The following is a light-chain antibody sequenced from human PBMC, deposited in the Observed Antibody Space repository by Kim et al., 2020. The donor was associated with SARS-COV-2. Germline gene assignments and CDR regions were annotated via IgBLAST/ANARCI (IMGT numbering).Light chain of an antibody. CDR3: MQGIHPIT. J-gene: IGKJ5*01. CDR1: QSLVYSDGNTD. CDR2: KVS. V-gene: IGKV2-30*01. Sequence: DVVMTQSPLSLPVTLGQPASISCRSSQSLVYSDGNTDMNWFQQRTGQSPRSLIYKVSNRDSGVPDRFSGGGSGTDFTLKIRRVGAEDVGVYYCMQGIHPITFGQGTRLEIK.